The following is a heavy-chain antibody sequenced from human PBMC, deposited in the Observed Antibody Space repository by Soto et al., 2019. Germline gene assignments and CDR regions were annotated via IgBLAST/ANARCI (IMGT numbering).Heavy chain of an antibody. J-gene: IGHJ4*02. CDR3: ARHVVPPESSDY. Sequence: LSLTCTVSGGSISSYYWSWIRQPPGKGLEWIGYIYYSGSTNYNPSLKSRVTISVDTSKNQFSLKLSSVTAADTAVYYCARHVVPPESSDYSGQGTLVTVSA. CDR2: IYYSGST. V-gene: IGHV4-59*08. CDR1: GGSISSYY. D-gene: IGHD2-15*01.